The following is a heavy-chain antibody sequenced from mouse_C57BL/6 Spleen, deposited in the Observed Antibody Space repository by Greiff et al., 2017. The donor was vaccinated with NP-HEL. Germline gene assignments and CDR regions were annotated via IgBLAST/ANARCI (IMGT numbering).Heavy chain of an antibody. CDR1: GYTFTSYW. J-gene: IGHJ1*03. CDR3: AREGNYYGSSWYFDV. V-gene: IGHV1-55*01. CDR2: IYPGSGST. Sequence: QVHVKQPGAELVKPGASVKMSCKASGYTFTSYWITWVKQRPGQGLEWIGDIYPGSGSTNYNEKFKSKATLTVDTSSSTAYMQLSSLTSEDSAVYDCAREGNYYGSSWYFDVWGTGTTVTVSS. D-gene: IGHD1-1*01.